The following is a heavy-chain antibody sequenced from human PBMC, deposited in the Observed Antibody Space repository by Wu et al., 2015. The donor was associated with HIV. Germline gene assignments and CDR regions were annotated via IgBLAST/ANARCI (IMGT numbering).Heavy chain of an antibody. V-gene: IGHV1-2*02. J-gene: IGHJ4*02. CDR2: INPKSGGT. Sequence: QVQLVQSGAEVKKPGASVKVSCQASGYTITTYDFNWVRQAPGQGLEWLGWINPKSGGTNYARKFQDRVTLTSDTSITTAYMELRRLTPDDTAIYFCVRDSETNAWEVFDSWGQGTLVTVSS. CDR1: GYTITTYD. D-gene: IGHD4-17*01. CDR3: VRDSETNAWEVFDS.